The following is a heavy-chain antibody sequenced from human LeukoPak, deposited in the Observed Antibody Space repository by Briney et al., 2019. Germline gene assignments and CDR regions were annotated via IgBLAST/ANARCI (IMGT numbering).Heavy chain of an antibody. CDR2: IYYSGST. D-gene: IGHD2-15*01. Sequence: SETLSLTCTVSGGSISSYYWSLIRQPPGKGLEWIGYIYYSGSTNYNPSLKSRVTISVDTSKNQFSLKLSSVTAADTAVYYCARSGGGWQGGSWEYYFDYWGQGTLVTVSS. CDR3: ARSGGGWQGGSWEYYFDY. V-gene: IGHV4-59*08. J-gene: IGHJ4*02. CDR1: GGSISSYY.